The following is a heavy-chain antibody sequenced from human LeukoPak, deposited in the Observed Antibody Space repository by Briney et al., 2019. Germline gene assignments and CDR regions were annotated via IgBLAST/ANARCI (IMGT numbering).Heavy chain of an antibody. D-gene: IGHD6-13*01. J-gene: IGHJ4*02. CDR2: IYYSGST. CDR3: ARSGGYSSSWSL. V-gene: IGHV4-59*01. CDR1: GGSISTYY. Sequence: SETLSLTCTVSGGSISTYYWNWIRQPPGKGLEWIGYIYYSGSTNYDPSLKSRVTISVDTSKNQFSLKLNSVTAADTAVYYCARSGGYSSSWSLWGQGTLVTVSS.